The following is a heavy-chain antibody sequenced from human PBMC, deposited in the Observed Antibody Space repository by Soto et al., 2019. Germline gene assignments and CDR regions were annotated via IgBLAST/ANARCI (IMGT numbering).Heavy chain of an antibody. CDR3: ARVTIFGVVIMAFDY. Sequence: ETLSLTCAVYGGSFSGYYWSWIRQPPGKGLEWIGEINHSGSTNYNPSLKSRVTISVDTSKNQFSLKLSSVTAADTAVYYCARVTIFGVVIMAFDYWGQGTLVTVSS. CDR1: GGSFSGYY. CDR2: INHSGST. V-gene: IGHV4-34*01. D-gene: IGHD3-3*01. J-gene: IGHJ4*02.